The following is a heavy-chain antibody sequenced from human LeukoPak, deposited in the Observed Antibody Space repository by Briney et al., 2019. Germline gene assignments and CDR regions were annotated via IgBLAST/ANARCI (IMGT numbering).Heavy chain of an antibody. Sequence: PSETLSLTCAVSGYSISSGYYWGWIRQPPGQGLEWIGSIYHSGSTYYNASLKSRVTISVDTSKNQFSLKLSSVTAADTAVYYCARLQLDFDYWGQGTLVTVSS. D-gene: IGHD1-1*01. J-gene: IGHJ4*02. V-gene: IGHV4-38-2*01. CDR3: ARLQLDFDY. CDR2: IYHSGST. CDR1: GYSISSGYY.